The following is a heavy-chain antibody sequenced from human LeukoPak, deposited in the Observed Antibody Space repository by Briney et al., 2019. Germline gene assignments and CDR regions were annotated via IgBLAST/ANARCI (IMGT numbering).Heavy chain of an antibody. CDR2: MYYSGST. D-gene: IGHD2-21*02. CDR1: GGSVSGGNYF. Sequence: SQNLSLTCTVSGGSVSGGNYFWTWIRQPPGKGLEWIGYMYYSGSTYYNPSLKSRVIISVDPSKNQFTLKLTSVSAADTAMYYCARATDAVFDWFDSWGQGTLVTASS. CDR3: ARATDAVFDWFDS. V-gene: IGHV4-30-4*01. J-gene: IGHJ5*01.